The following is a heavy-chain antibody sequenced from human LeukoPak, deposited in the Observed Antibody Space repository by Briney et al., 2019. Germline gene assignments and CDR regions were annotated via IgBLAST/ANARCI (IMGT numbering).Heavy chain of an antibody. CDR2: IYYSGST. J-gene: IGHJ6*02. CDR1: GGSISSYY. CDR3: AREYYYGMDV. Sequence: SETLSLTCTVSGGSISSYYWSWIRQPPGKGLEWIGYIYYSGSTNYNPSLKSRVTISVDTSKNQFSLKLSSVTTADTAVYYCAREYYYGMDVWGQGTTVTVSS. V-gene: IGHV4-59*01.